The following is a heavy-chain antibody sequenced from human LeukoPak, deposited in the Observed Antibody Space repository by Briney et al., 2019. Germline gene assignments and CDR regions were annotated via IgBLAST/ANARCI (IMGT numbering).Heavy chain of an antibody. CDR1: GFTFSSYG. CDR2: ISGSGGST. V-gene: IGHV3-23*01. D-gene: IGHD5-24*01. Sequence: GGSLRLSCAASGFTFSSYGMHWVRQAPGKGLEWVSIISGSGGSTHYADCVKGRFTISRDNSKNTLYLQMNSLRAEDTAVYYCAKVSWSDSNNHRVGWFDPWGQGTLVTVSS. CDR3: AKVSWSDSNNHRVGWFDP. J-gene: IGHJ5*02.